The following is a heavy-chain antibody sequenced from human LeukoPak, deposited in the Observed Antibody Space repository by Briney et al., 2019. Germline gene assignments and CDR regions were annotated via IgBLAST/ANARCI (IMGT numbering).Heavy chain of an antibody. V-gene: IGHV1-3*01. J-gene: IGHJ4*02. Sequence: ASVKVSCKASGYTFTSYAMHWVRQAPGQRLEWMGWINAGNGNTKYSQKFQGRVTITRDTSASTAYMELSSLRSEDTAVYYCAGDGGGPSSPGSYSSSWYGLDYWGQGTLVTVSS. CDR2: INAGNGNT. CDR1: GYTFTSYA. CDR3: AGDGGGPSSPGSYSSSWYGLDY. D-gene: IGHD6-13*01.